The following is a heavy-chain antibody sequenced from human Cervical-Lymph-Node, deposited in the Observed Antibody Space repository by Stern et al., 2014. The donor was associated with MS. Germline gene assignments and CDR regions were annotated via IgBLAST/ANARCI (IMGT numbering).Heavy chain of an antibody. CDR3: ARVPAGYRPGPHYYGMDV. J-gene: IGHJ6*02. Sequence: QVQLVESGGGVVQPGRSLRLSCAVSRITFRSSVMHWLRQAPGKGLEWVAGMWYDGSNEYYADSVKGRFTISRDNSKSTLNLQMNSLKVEDTAVYFCARVPAGYRPGPHYYGMDVWGQGTTVTVSS. V-gene: IGHV3-33*01. D-gene: IGHD5-18*01. CDR2: MWYDGSNE. CDR1: RITFRSSV.